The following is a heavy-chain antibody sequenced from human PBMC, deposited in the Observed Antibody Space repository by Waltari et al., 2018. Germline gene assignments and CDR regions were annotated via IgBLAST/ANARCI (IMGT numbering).Heavy chain of an antibody. D-gene: IGHD3-3*01. Sequence: QVQLQQWGAGPLKTSETLSLTCAVYGGTFSGFFLIWIRQPPGKGLEWIGEINHSGSTNYNPSLKSRVTISLDTSKKHFSLKLNSVTAADTAVYYCARGRRWQEFSSWGQGTLVTVSS. CDR1: GGTFSGFF. CDR3: ARGRRWQEFSS. CDR2: INHSGST. J-gene: IGHJ5*02. V-gene: IGHV4-34*01.